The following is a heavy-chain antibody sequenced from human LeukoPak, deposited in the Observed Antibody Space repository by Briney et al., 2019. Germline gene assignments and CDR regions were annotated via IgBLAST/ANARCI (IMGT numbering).Heavy chain of an antibody. V-gene: IGHV1-24*01. Sequence: ASVKVSCKVSGYTLTELSIHWVRQAPGKGLEWMGGFDPEDGETIYAQKFQGRVTMTEDTSTDTDYMELSSLRSEDTAVYYCVTLGWYGEAYGMDVWGQGTTVTVSS. CDR1: GYTLTELS. J-gene: IGHJ6*02. CDR2: FDPEDGET. CDR3: VTLGWYGEAYGMDV. D-gene: IGHD3-10*01.